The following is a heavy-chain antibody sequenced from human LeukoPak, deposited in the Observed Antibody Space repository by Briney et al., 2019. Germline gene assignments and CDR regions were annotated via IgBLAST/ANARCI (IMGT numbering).Heavy chain of an antibody. V-gene: IGHV3-15*01. Sequence: GGSLRLSCAASGFTFSSAWMSWVRQAPGKGLEWVGRIKSKTDGGATDYAAPVRGRFTISRDDSKNTLYLQMDSLKTEDTAVYYCSSSQGVVVIYYYGMDVWGQGTTVTVSS. D-gene: IGHD2-2*01. CDR3: SSSQGVVVIYYYGMDV. CDR1: GFTFSSAW. CDR2: IKSKTDGGAT. J-gene: IGHJ6*02.